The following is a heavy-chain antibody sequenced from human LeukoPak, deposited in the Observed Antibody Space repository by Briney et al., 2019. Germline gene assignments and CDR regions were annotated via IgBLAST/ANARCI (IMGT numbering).Heavy chain of an antibody. J-gene: IGHJ6*03. V-gene: IGHV3-30*18. CDR1: GFTFRSYA. Sequence: GGSLRLSCAASGFTFRSYAMHWVRQAPGKGLEWVAVISYDGSNKYFGDSVKGRFTISRDNSKNTLYLQMDSLRAEDTAIYYCAKAVTSDYHSLYYIYYMDVWGKGTTVTVSS. CDR2: ISYDGSNK. D-gene: IGHD3-10*01. CDR3: AKAVTSDYHSLYYIYYMDV.